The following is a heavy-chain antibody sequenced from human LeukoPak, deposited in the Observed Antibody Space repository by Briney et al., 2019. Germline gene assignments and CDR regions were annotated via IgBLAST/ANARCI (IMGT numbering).Heavy chain of an antibody. J-gene: IGHJ4*02. Sequence: GGSLRLSCAASGFTFSSYWMHWVRQAPGKGLVWVSRINSDGSSTNYADSVNGRFTISRDNAKNTLYLQMNSLRAEDTAVYYCARDRSYYGSGSIGFWGQGTLVTVSS. CDR2: INSDGSST. D-gene: IGHD3-10*01. CDR1: GFTFSSYW. CDR3: ARDRSYYGSGSIGF. V-gene: IGHV3-74*01.